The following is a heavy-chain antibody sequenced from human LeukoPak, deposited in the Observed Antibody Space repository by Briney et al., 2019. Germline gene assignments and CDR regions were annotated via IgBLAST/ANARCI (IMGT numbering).Heavy chain of an antibody. D-gene: IGHD3-10*01. Sequence: SETLSLTCAVYGGSFSGYYWSWIRQPPGKGLEWIGYIYYSGSTNYNPSLKSRVTISVDTSKNQFSLKLSSVTAADTAVYYCARGTRGVPDYWGQGTLVTVSS. J-gene: IGHJ4*02. CDR2: IYYSGST. CDR1: GGSFSGYY. V-gene: IGHV4-59*01. CDR3: ARGTRGVPDY.